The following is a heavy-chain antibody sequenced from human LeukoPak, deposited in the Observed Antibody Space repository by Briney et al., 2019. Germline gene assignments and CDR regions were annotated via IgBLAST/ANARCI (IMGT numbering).Heavy chain of an antibody. J-gene: IGHJ6*03. CDR3: AKDGRFSGSPYFYYMDV. D-gene: IGHD1-26*01. V-gene: IGHV3-9*01. CDR2: INWNGGSI. CDR1: GFTFGDYP. Sequence: PGGSLILSCVASGFTFGDYPMRWVRPVPGKGLEWVSGINWNGGSIGYADSVKGRFTISRDNAKNSLYLQMNSLRAEDTALYYCAKDGRFSGSPYFYYMDVWGKGTTITVS.